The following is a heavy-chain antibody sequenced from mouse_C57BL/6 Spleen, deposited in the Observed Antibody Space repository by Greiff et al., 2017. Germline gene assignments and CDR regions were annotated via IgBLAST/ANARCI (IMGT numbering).Heavy chain of an antibody. CDR3: ARPGNLYYFDY. Sequence: DVMLVESGGDLVKPGGSLKLSCAASGFTFSSSGMSWVRQTPDKRLEWVATFSSGGSYPSYPDSVKGRVTISRDNAKNTLYLQMSSLKSEDTAIDDYARPGNLYYFDYWGQGTTLTVSS. J-gene: IGHJ2*01. V-gene: IGHV5-6*02. CDR1: GFTFSSSG. CDR2: FSSGGSYP. D-gene: IGHD4-1*01.